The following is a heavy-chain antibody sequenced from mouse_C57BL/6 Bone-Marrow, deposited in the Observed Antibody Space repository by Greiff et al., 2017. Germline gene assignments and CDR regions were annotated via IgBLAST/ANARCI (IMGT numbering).Heavy chain of an antibody. J-gene: IGHJ2*01. V-gene: IGHV3-8*01. Sequence: VQLQQSGPGLAKPSQTLSLTCSVTGYSITSDYWNWIRKFPGNKLEYMRYISYSGSTYYNPSLKSRISISRDTSKNQYYLQLNSVTTEDTATYYCARYGGYDYDERPYFDYWGQGTTLTVSS. CDR2: ISYSGST. D-gene: IGHD2-4*01. CDR3: ARYGGYDYDERPYFDY. CDR1: GYSITSDY.